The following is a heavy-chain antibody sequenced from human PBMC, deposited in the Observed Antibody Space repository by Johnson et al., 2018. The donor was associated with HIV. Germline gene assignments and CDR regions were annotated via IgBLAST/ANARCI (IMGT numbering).Heavy chain of an antibody. Sequence: VQLVESRGVLVQPGGSLRLSCAASGFTVSSNEMSWVRQAPGKGLEWVSSISGGSTYYADSRKGRFTTSRDNSKNTQYLQMNSLRAEDTAGYYCARDPSLPHVSIAADAFDIWGQGTMVTVSS. CDR3: ARDPSLPHVSIAADAFDI. CDR1: GFTVSSNE. D-gene: IGHD2-21*01. V-gene: IGHV3-38-3*01. CDR2: ISGGST. J-gene: IGHJ3*02.